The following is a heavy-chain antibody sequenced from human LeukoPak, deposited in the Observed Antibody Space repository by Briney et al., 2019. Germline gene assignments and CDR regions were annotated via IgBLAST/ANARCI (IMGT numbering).Heavy chain of an antibody. D-gene: IGHD2-21*02. CDR1: GFTFDDYA. V-gene: IGHV3-9*03. Sequence: GRSLRLSCAASGFTFDDYAMHWVRQAPGKGLEWVSGFSWNSGSIGYADSVKGRFTISRDNAKNSLYLQMNSLRAEDMALYYCAKEGGDGGYFDYWGQGTLVTVSS. CDR3: AKEGGDGGYFDY. J-gene: IGHJ4*02. CDR2: FSWNSGSI.